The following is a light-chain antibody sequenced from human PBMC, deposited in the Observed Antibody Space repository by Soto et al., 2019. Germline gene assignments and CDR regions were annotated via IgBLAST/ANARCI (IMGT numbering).Light chain of an antibody. CDR2: GVS. J-gene: IGLJ2*01. CDR3: GSYTSTSTVV. Sequence: QSVLTQPASVSGSPGQSITISCTGTSSDVGGYNFVSWYQQYPGKAPKLMIYGVSIRPSGVPDRFSGSKSGNTASLTISGLQAEDEADYYCGSYTSTSTVVFGGGTKLTVL. V-gene: IGLV2-14*01. CDR1: SSDVGGYNF.